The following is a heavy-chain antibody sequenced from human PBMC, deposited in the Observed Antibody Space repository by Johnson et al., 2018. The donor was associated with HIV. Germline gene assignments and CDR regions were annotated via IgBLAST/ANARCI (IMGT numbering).Heavy chain of an antibody. V-gene: IGHV3-30*04. Sequence: QVYLVESGGGVVQPERSLRLSCAASGFTFSSYAMHWVRQAPGKGLEWVAVISYDGSNKYYADSVKGRFTISRDNSKNTLYLQMNSLRAEDTAVYYCAKDQNRDDAFDIWGQGTMVTVSS. CDR1: GFTFSSYA. D-gene: IGHD1-14*01. CDR2: ISYDGSNK. J-gene: IGHJ3*02. CDR3: AKDQNRDDAFDI.